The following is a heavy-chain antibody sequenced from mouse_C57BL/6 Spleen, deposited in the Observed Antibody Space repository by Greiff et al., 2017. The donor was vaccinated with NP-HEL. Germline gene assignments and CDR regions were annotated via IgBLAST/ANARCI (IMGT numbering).Heavy chain of an antibody. CDR1: GYTFTSYW. J-gene: IGHJ3*01. CDR3: ARSNYSNQAWLAY. CDR2: IDPSDSYT. Sequence: QVQLQQPGAELVMPGASVKLSCKASGYTFTSYWMHWVKQRPGQGLEWIGEIDPSDSYTNYNQNVKGKSTLTVDKSSSTAYMQLSSLTSEDAAVYYCARSNYSNQAWLAYWGQGTLVTVSA. D-gene: IGHD2-5*01. V-gene: IGHV1-69*01.